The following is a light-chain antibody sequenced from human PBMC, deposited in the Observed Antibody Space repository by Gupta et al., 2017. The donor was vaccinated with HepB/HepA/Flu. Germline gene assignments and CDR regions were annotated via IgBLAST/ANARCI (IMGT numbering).Light chain of an antibody. CDR1: SGYSHYS. V-gene: IGLV4-60*03. CDR3: ETWGSNIRV. CDR2: VESSGRY. J-gene: IGLJ2*01. Sequence: QLMVTQSSSACASLGSSVKLTCTLSSGYSHYSIGWHQQQPGKAPRFLMKVESSGRYNKGSAIPDRFSCSSSSAAPSITTSILQSEDEAEYYSETWGSNIRVFGGGTKMTVL.